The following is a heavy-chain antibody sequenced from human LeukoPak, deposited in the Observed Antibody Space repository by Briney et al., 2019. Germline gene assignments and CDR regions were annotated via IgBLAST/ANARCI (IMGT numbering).Heavy chain of an antibody. J-gene: IGHJ3*02. CDR3: ATVEVGTVDVFDI. V-gene: IGHV4-4*07. CDR2: FYTGGST. D-gene: IGHD1-26*01. Sequence: SETLSLTCTVSGSSVTNYHWSWIRQPAGKGLEWIARFYTGGSTTYNPSLNGRAPMSVDTSMNHFSLKLTSVTAADTAIYYCATVEVGTVDVFDIWGQGTMVTVSS. CDR1: GSSVTNYH.